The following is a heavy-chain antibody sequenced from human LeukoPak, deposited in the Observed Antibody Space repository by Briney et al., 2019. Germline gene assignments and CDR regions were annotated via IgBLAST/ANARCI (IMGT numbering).Heavy chain of an antibody. J-gene: IGHJ3*02. Sequence: GGSLRLSCAASGFAFSTYAMYWGRQAPRKGLEGVTGIWYDGSNKYYADSLKVRFTISRDNSKNKLYLQMNSLRADDTAVSYWARGAYCSDDNCPGDFDICGQGTMVTVSS. CDR3: ARGAYCSDDNCPGDFDI. D-gene: IGHD2-15*01. V-gene: IGHV3-33*01. CDR1: GFAFSTYA. CDR2: IWYDGSNK.